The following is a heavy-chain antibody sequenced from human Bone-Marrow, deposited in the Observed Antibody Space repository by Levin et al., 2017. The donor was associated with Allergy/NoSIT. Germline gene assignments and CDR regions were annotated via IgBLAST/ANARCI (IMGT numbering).Heavy chain of an antibody. CDR3: ARSGYCTSNTCYAVAFD. CDR2: IIPKFETP. V-gene: IGHV1-69*13. J-gene: IGHJ4*02. D-gene: IGHD2-2*01. CDR1: GGTFSSFA. Sequence: PGASVKVSCKTSGGTFSSFAISWVRQAPGQGLEWMGGIIPKFETPVYAQKLQGRVTISADESTGTAYMELRRLTSEDTAVYHCARSGYCTSNTCYAVAFDWGQGTLVTVSS.